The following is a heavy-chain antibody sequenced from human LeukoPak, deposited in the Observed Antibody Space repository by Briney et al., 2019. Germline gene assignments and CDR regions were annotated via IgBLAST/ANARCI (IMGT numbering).Heavy chain of an antibody. CDR1: GFTFSSYV. D-gene: IGHD4-23*01. J-gene: IGHJ3*02. CDR2: IWYDGSNK. V-gene: IGHV3-33*01. CDR3: ARDRDGDYGGDAFDI. Sequence: GRSLRLSCAASGFTFSSYVMHCVRQAPGKGLEWVAVIWYDGSNKYYADSVKGRFTISRDNSKNTLYLQMNSLRAEDTAVYYCARDRDGDYGGDAFDIWGQGTMVTVSS.